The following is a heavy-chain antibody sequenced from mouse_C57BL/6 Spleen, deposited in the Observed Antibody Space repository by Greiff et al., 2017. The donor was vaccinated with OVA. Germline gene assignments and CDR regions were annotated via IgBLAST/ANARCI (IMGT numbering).Heavy chain of an antibody. Sequence: VQLQESGAELVRPGASVKLSCTASGFNIKDDYMHWVKQRPEQGLEWIGWIDPENGDTEYASKFQGKATITADTSSKTAYLQRSSLTSEDTAVYYCTTGDGYYSFAYWGQGTLVTVSA. CDR3: TTGDGYYSFAY. J-gene: IGHJ3*01. D-gene: IGHD2-3*01. V-gene: IGHV14-4*01. CDR1: GFNIKDDY. CDR2: IDPENGDT.